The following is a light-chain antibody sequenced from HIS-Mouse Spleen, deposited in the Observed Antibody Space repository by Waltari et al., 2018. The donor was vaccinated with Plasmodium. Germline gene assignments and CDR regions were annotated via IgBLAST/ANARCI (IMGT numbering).Light chain of an antibody. CDR1: QSVSSY. Sequence: IVLPQSPATLSLSPGERATLSCRASQSVSSYLAWYQQKPGQDPRLLIYDASNRATGIPARFSGSGSGTDFTLTISSLEPEDFAVYYCQQRSNSFGGGKKGE. CDR3: QQRSNS. CDR2: DAS. J-gene: IGKJ4*01. V-gene: IGKV3-11*01.